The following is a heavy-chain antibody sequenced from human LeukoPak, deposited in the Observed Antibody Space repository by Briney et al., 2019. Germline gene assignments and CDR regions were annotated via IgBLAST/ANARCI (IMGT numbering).Heavy chain of an antibody. V-gene: IGHV3-66*02. D-gene: IGHD2-2*01. CDR3: ARSTRALVPTADDAFDI. Sequence: PGGSLRLSCAASGFTVSRNYMNWVRQAPGKGLEWVSIIHSVCTTYYADSVKGRCTISRDYSKSTLYLQMNSLRVEDTAVYYCARSTRALVPTADDAFDIWGQGTMVTVSS. CDR1: GFTVSRNY. J-gene: IGHJ3*02. CDR2: IHSVCTT.